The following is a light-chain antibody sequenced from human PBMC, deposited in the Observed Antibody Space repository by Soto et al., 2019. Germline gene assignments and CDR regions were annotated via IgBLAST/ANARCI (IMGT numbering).Light chain of an antibody. CDR2: KAS. CDR3: QQYNSYWT. Sequence: DIQMTQSPSTLSASVGDRVTITCRASQSISSWLAWYQQKPGKAPKLLIYKASSLESGVPSRFSGSGSGTEFTLACSRLQPDVFAIYYCQQYNSYWTFGKGIKVEIK. J-gene: IGKJ1*01. V-gene: IGKV1-5*03. CDR1: QSISSW.